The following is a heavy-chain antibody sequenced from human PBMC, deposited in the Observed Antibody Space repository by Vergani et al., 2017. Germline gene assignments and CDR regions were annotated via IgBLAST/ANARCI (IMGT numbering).Heavy chain of an antibody. CDR3: AREVSYGDYPDY. J-gene: IGHJ4*02. CDR2: ISSSSSYI. D-gene: IGHD4-17*01. CDR1: GFTFSSYS. V-gene: IGHV3-21*01. Sequence: EVQLVESGGGLVQPGGSLRLSCAASGFTFSSYSMNWVRQAPGKGLEWVSSISSSSSYIYYADSVKGRFTISRDNAKNSLYLQMNSLRAEDTAVYYCAREVSYGDYPDYWGQGTLVTVSS.